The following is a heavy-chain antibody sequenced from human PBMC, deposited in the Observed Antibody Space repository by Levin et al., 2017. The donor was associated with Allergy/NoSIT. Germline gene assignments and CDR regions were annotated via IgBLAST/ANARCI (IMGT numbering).Heavy chain of an antibody. V-gene: IGHV3-74*01. CDR3: ARGGCSSTSCLDN. CDR2: VNSDGSNT. CDR1: GFTFSNYW. J-gene: IGHJ4*02. D-gene: IGHD2-2*01. Sequence: PGGSLRLSCAASGFTFSNYWMHWVRQDPGKGLVWVSHVNSDGSNTNYADSVKGRFTISRDNAKNTLYLQMNSLRDEDTAVYYCARGGCSSTSCLDNWGQGTLVTVSP.